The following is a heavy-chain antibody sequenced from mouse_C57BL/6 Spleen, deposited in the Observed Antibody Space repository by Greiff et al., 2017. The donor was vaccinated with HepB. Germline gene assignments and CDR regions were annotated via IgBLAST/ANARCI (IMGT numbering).Heavy chain of an antibody. J-gene: IGHJ3*01. Sequence: VQLQQSGAELVKPGASVKLSCKASGYTFTEYTIHWVKQRSGQGLEWIGWFYPGSGSIKYNEKFKDKATLTADKSSSTVYLELSRLTSEDSAVYCCARHDEEVGRAGYLLAYWGQGTLVTVSA. CDR3: ARHDEEVGRAGYLLAY. CDR2: FYPGSGSI. D-gene: IGHD3-2*02. V-gene: IGHV1-62-2*01. CDR1: GYTFTEYT.